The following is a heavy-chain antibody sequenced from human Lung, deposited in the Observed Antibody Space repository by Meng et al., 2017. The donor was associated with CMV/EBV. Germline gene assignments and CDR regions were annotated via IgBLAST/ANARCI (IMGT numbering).Heavy chain of an antibody. CDR3: AREGSGSSRFGYYGMDV. Sequence: SETLSLXCAVHAGSFSVYYWSWIRQPPGKGLEWIGEINHSGSTNYNPSLKSRVAMSVDTSKNQLSLRLNSVTAADTAVYYCAREGSGSSRFGYYGMDVWGQGXTVTVSS. CDR2: INHSGST. CDR1: AGSFSVYY. D-gene: IGHD6-25*01. V-gene: IGHV4-34*01. J-gene: IGHJ6*02.